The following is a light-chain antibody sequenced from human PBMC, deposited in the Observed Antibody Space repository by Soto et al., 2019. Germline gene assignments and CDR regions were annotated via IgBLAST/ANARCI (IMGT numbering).Light chain of an antibody. V-gene: IGKV3-20*01. CDR3: QHYGSSRNT. Sequence: EIVLTQSPGTLSLSPGERATLSCRASESVSSSHLAWYQQKPGQAPRLLIYGASSRATGIPDRFSGSGSGTDFPLTISRLEPEDFAVYYCQHYGSSRNTFGQGTRLESK. CDR1: ESVSSSH. J-gene: IGKJ5*01. CDR2: GAS.